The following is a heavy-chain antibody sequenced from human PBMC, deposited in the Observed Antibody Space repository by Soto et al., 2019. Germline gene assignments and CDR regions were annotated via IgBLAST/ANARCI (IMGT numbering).Heavy chain of an antibody. CDR1: GGSISSSNW. J-gene: IGHJ4*02. CDR2: IYHSGST. Sequence: QVQLQESGPGLVKPSGTLSLTCAVSGGSISSSNWWSWVRQPPGKGLEWIGEIYHSGSTNYNPSLKSRVTISVDKSKNQFALKLSSVTAADTAVYYCARILGADRDTAMVTGDYWGQGTLVTVSS. V-gene: IGHV4-4*02. D-gene: IGHD5-18*01. CDR3: ARILGADRDTAMVTGDY.